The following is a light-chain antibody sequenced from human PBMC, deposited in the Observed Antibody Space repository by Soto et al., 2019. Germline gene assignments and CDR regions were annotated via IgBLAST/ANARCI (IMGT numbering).Light chain of an antibody. J-gene: IGKJ4*01. CDR1: QSVSSRY. V-gene: IGKV3-20*01. CDR2: GAS. CDR3: QQYGSSPPIT. Sequence: ESVLTQSPGTLSLSPGERATLSCRASQSVSSRYLAWYQQKAGQAPRLLIYGASSRATGIPDRFSGSGSGTDFTLTISRLEPEDFGVYYCQQYGSSPPITFGGGTKVEIK.